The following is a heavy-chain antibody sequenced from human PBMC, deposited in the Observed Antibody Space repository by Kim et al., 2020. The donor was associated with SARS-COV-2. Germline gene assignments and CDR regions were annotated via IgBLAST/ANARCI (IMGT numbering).Heavy chain of an antibody. V-gene: IGHV3-23*01. J-gene: IGHJ4*02. Sequence: GGSLRLSCAASGFTFSSYAMSWVRQAPGKGLEWVSAISGSGGSTYYADSVKGRFTISRDNSKNTLYLQMNSLRAEDTAVYYCAKTPSRYGAGFGELSDYWGQGPLVTVSS. CDR3: AKTPSRYGAGFGELSDY. D-gene: IGHD3-10*01. CDR2: ISGSGGST. CDR1: GFTFSSYA.